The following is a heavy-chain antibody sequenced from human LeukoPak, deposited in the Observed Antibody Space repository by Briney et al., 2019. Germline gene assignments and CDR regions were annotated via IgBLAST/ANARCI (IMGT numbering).Heavy chain of an antibody. V-gene: IGHV3-23*01. CDR2: ISGSGGST. J-gene: IGHJ4*02. Sequence: PGGSLRLSCAASGFTFSSYAMSWVRQAPGKGLEWVSAISGSGGSTYYADSVKGRFTISRDNSKDTLYLQMNSLRAEDTAVYYCAKVRSSGWYFDYWGQGTLVTVSS. CDR1: GFTFSSYA. CDR3: AKVRSSGWYFDY. D-gene: IGHD6-19*01.